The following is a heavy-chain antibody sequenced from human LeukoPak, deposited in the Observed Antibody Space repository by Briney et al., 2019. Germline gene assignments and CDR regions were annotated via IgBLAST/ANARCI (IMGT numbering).Heavy chain of an antibody. V-gene: IGHV4-4*07. Sequence: SETLSLTCTVSGGSISRYYWSWIRQPAGKGMEWIGLIYPSGSTNYNLSLKSRVTMSVDTSKNQFSLKVNSVTAADTAVYYWARGGASSLPFDYWGQGTLVTVSS. CDR3: ARGGASSLPFDY. CDR1: GGSISRYY. CDR2: IYPSGST. D-gene: IGHD1-26*01. J-gene: IGHJ4*02.